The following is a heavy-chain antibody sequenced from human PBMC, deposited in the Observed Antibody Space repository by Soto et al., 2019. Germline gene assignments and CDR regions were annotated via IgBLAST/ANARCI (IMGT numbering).Heavy chain of an antibody. CDR1: GYTFTSYE. V-gene: IGHV1-8*01. CDR3: ARGELLWFGELLW. J-gene: IGHJ4*02. CDR2: MNPNSGDT. D-gene: IGHD3-10*01. Sequence: QVQLVQSGAEVKKPGASVKVSCKASGYTFTSYEINWVRQATGQGLEWMGWMNPNSGDTGYAQKFQGRVTMTRNTSISTAYMELSSLRSEDTAVYYCARGELLWFGELLWWGQETLVTVSS.